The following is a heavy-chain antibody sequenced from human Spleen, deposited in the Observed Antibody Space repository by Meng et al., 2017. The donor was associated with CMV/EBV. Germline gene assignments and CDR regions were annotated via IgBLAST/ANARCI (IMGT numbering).Heavy chain of an antibody. J-gene: IGHJ4*02. CDR2: IEPGDSDT. Sequence: PGKGLEWMGIIEPGDSDTRYSPSFQGQVTISADKSISTAYLQWSSLKASDTAMYYCARLEDGGWKQLGTIDYWGQGTLVTVSS. V-gene: IGHV5-51*01. D-gene: IGHD6-13*01. CDR3: ARLEDGGWKQLGTIDY.